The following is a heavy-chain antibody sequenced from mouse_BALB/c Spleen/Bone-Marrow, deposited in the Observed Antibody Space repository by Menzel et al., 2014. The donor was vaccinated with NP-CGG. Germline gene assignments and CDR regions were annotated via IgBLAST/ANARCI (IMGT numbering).Heavy chain of an antibody. V-gene: IGHV3-2*02. Sequence: EVQPQQSGPSLVKPSQSLSLTCTVTGYSITSDYAWHWIRQFPGNKLEWMGYISYSGSTSYYPSLKSRISITRDTSKNQFFLQLNSVTTEDTATYYCARSADWYFDVWGAGTTVTVSS. CDR3: ARSADWYFDV. CDR1: GYSITSDYA. J-gene: IGHJ1*01. CDR2: ISYSGST.